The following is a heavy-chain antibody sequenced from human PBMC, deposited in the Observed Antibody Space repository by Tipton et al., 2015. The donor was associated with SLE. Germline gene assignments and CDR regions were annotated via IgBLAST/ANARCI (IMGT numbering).Heavy chain of an antibody. D-gene: IGHD6-19*01. CDR1: GGSISSYY. CDR3: ARGHSSGWYDSRDAFDI. CDR2: IYTSGST. J-gene: IGHJ3*02. V-gene: IGHV4-4*07. Sequence: TLSLTCTVSGGSISSYYWSWIRQPAGKGLEWIGRIYTSGSTNYNPSLQSRVTMSVDTSKNQFSLKLSSVTAADTAVYYCARGHSSGWYDSRDAFDIWGQGTMVAVSS.